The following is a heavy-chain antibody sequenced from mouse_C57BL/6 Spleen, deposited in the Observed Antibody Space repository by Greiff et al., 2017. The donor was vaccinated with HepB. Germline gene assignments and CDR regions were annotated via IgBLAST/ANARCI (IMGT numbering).Heavy chain of an antibody. CDR1: GYTFTSYW. CDR2: IYPSDSET. V-gene: IGHV1-61*01. D-gene: IGHD2-4*01. J-gene: IGHJ3*01. Sequence: QVQLQQPGAELVRPGSSVKLSCKASGYTFTSYWMDWVKQRPGQGLEWIGNIYPSDSETHYNQKFKDKATLTVDKSSSTAYMQLSSLTSEDSAVYYCARGVLYDYDRFAYWGQGTLVTVSA. CDR3: ARGVLYDYDRFAY.